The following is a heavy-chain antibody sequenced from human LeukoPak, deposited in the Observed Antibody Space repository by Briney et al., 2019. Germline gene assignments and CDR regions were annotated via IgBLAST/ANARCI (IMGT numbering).Heavy chain of an antibody. CDR2: IRSKSYGGTT. V-gene: IGHV3-49*04. Sequence: GGSLRLSCTASGFSFGDYAMSWVRQAPGKGLDWVGFIRSKSYGGTTEYAASVKGRFTISRGDSKNIAYLQMNSLKTEDTAVYYCTKDLRPLTYYYGSGSYTFDCWGQGTLVTVSS. J-gene: IGHJ4*02. CDR1: GFSFGDYA. D-gene: IGHD3-10*01. CDR3: TKDLRPLTYYYGSGSYTFDC.